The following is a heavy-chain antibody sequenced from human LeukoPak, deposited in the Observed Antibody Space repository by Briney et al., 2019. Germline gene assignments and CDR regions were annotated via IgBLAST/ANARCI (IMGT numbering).Heavy chain of an antibody. CDR1: GGTFSSYA. CDR2: IIPIFGTA. Sequence: VASVKVSCKASGGTFSSYAISWVRQAPGQGLEWMGGIIPIFGTANYAQKFQGRVTITADKSTSTAYMELSSPRSEDTAVYYCGYGSGTNYYYYGMDVWGKGTTVTVSS. J-gene: IGHJ6*04. V-gene: IGHV1-69*06. CDR3: GYGSGTNYYYYGMDV. D-gene: IGHD3-10*01.